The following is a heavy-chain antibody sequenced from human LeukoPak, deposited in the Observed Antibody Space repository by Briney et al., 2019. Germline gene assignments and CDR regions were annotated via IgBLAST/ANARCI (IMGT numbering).Heavy chain of an antibody. J-gene: IGHJ4*02. CDR3: ARGGIVGATTD. CDR1: GGSLSGYY. CDR2: INHSGST. V-gene: IGHV4-34*01. Sequence: SETLSLTCAVYGGSLSGYYWSWIRQPPGKGLEWIGEINHSGSTNYNPSLKSRVTISVDTSKNQFSLKLSSVTAADTAVYYCARGGIVGATTDWGQGTLVTVSS. D-gene: IGHD1-26*01.